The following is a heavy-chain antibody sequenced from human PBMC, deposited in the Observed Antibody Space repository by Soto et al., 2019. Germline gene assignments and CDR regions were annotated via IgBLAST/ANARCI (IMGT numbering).Heavy chain of an antibody. CDR1: GGSISSGDYY. Sequence: ASETLSLTCTVSGGSISSGDYYWSWIRQPPGKGLEWIGYIYYSGSTYYNPSLKSRVTISVDTSKNQFSLKLSSVTAADTAVYYCARAKYCSGGSCYPSYYYYGMDVWGQGTRVTFSS. D-gene: IGHD2-15*01. CDR3: ARAKYCSGGSCYPSYYYYGMDV. CDR2: IYYSGST. J-gene: IGHJ6*02. V-gene: IGHV4-30-4*01.